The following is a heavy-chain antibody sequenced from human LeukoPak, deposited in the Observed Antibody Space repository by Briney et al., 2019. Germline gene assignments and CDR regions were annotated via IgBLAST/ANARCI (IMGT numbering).Heavy chain of an antibody. V-gene: IGHV1-46*01. D-gene: IGHD1-26*01. CDR2: INPSGGST. Sequence: ASVKVSCKASGYTFTSYYMHWVRQAPGQGLEWMGIINPSGGSTSYAQKFQGRVTMTRGTSTSTVYMELSSLRSEDTAVYYCARAMRGSYSRSYGMDLWGQGPTVPVSS. CDR1: GYTFTSYY. J-gene: IGHJ6*02. CDR3: ARAMRGSYSRSYGMDL.